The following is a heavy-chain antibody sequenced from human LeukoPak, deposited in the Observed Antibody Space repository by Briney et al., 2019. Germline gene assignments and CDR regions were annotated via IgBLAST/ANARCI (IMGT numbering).Heavy chain of an antibody. CDR2: INHSGST. Sequence: SETLSLTCTVSGGSFSGYYWSWIRQPPGKGLEWIGKINHSGSTNYNPSLKSRVTISVDTSKNQFSLKLSSVTAADTAVYYCARGGRIQLWFHSNWLDPWGQGILVTVSS. V-gene: IGHV4-34*01. CDR1: GGSFSGYY. J-gene: IGHJ5*02. D-gene: IGHD5-18*01. CDR3: ARGGRIQLWFHSNWLDP.